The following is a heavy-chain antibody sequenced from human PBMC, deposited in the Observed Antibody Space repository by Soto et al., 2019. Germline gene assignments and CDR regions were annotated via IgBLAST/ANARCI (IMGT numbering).Heavy chain of an antibody. CDR3: AHRLSGSYGDYGPAPNWFDP. Sequence: QITLKESGPTLVKPTQTLTLTCTFSGFSLSTSGVGVGWIRQPPGKALEWLALIYWDDDKRYSPSLKSRLTITKDTSKNQVVLTMTNMAPVDTATYYCAHRLSGSYGDYGPAPNWFDPWGQGTLVTVSS. CDR1: GFSLSTSGVG. D-gene: IGHD4-17*01. J-gene: IGHJ5*02. CDR2: IYWDDDK. V-gene: IGHV2-5*02.